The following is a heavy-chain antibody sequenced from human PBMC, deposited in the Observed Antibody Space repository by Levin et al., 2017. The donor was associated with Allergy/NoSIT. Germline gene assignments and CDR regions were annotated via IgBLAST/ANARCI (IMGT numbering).Heavy chain of an antibody. CDR3: ATPAGFEDYVWGSYRYTGDY. CDR1: GFTFSSYA. CDR2: ISYDGSNK. J-gene: IGHJ4*02. D-gene: IGHD3-16*02. V-gene: IGHV3-30-3*01. Sequence: GGSLRLSCAASGFTFSSYAMHWVRQAPGKGLEWVAVISYDGSNKYYADSVKGRFTISRDNSKNTLYLQMNSLRAEDTAVYYCATPAGFEDYVWGSYRYTGDYWGQGTLVTVSS.